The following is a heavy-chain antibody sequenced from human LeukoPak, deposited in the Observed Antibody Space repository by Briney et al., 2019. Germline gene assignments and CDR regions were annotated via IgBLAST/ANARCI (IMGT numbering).Heavy chain of an antibody. D-gene: IGHD3-10*01. CDR2: INPNSGGT. J-gene: IGHJ4*02. Sequence: ASVKVSCKASGYTFTGYYMHWVRQAPGQGLEWMGWINPNSGGTNYAQKFQGRVTMTRDTSISTAYMELSRPRSDDTAVYYCARDRHYYGSGSYYNEFDYWGQGTLVTVSS. V-gene: IGHV1-2*02. CDR3: ARDRHYYGSGSYYNEFDY. CDR1: GYTFTGYY.